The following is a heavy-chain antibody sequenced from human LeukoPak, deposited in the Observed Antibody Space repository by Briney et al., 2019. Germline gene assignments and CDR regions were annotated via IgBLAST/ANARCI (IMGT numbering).Heavy chain of an antibody. CDR1: GGTFSSYA. CDR2: IIPIFGTA. V-gene: IGHV1-69*13. D-gene: IGHD5-18*01. J-gene: IGHJ6*03. Sequence: SVKVSCKASGGTFSSYAISWVRQAPGQGLEWMGGIIPIFGTANYAQKFQGRVTITADESTSTAYMELSSLRSEDTAVYYCASSDTAMLTYYYYMDVWGKGTTVTISS. CDR3: ASSDTAMLTYYYYMDV.